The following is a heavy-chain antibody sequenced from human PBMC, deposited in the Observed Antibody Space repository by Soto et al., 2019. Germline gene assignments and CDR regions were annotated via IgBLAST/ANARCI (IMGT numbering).Heavy chain of an antibody. CDR1: GGTFSSYA. D-gene: IGHD3-22*01. Sequence: QVQLVQSGAEVKKPGSSVKVSCKASGGTFSSYAISWVRQAPGQGLEWMGGIIPIFGTANYAQKCQGLVTIPAAESTSTAYRELSSLRSEDTAVSCCASQVTYYYDRSQLGHYYYGMEVWGKGNTVTVSS. CDR2: IIPIFGTA. CDR3: ASQVTYYYDRSQLGHYYYGMEV. J-gene: IGHJ6*04. V-gene: IGHV1-69*01.